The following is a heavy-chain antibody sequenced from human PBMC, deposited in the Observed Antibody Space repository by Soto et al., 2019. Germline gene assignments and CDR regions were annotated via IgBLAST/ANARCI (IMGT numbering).Heavy chain of an antibody. CDR3: VRGPS. CDR1: GFIFSSDW. V-gene: IGHV3-7*01. Sequence: GGSLRLSCAASGFIFSSDWMTWVRQAPGKGLEWVATIKQDGSEKYYVDSVKGRFTISRDNAKNSLSLQMDGLSVEDTAVYYCVRGPSWGQGTLVTVSS. J-gene: IGHJ5*02. CDR2: IKQDGSEK.